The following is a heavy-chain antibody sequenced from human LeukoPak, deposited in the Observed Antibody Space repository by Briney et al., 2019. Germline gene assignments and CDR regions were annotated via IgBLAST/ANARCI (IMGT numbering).Heavy chain of an antibody. Sequence: PGRSLRLSCAASGFTFDDYAMHWVRQAPGKGLEWGSGISWNSGSIGYADSVKGRFTISRDNAKNTLYLQINSLRAEDMALYYCAKDRGDQGPDAFDIWGQGTMVTVSS. V-gene: IGHV3-9*03. CDR1: GFTFDDYA. CDR2: ISWNSGSI. D-gene: IGHD2-21*01. J-gene: IGHJ3*02. CDR3: AKDRGDQGPDAFDI.